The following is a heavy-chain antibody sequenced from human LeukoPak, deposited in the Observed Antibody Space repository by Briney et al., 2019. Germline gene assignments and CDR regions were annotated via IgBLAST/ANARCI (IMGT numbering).Heavy chain of an antibody. J-gene: IGHJ4*02. CDR1: GYTFTGYY. CDR3: ARAVNWNDESDY. Sequence: GASVKVSCEASGYTFTGYYMHWVRQAPGQGLEWMGWINPNSGGTNYAQKFQGRVTMTRDTSISTAYMELSRLRSDDTAVYYCARAVNWNDESDYWGQGTLVTVSS. V-gene: IGHV1-2*02. D-gene: IGHD1-1*01. CDR2: INPNSGGT.